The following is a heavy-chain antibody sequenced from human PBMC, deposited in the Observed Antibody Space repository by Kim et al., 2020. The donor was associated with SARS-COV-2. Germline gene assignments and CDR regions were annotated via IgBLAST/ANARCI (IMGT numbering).Heavy chain of an antibody. D-gene: IGHD6-19*01. Sequence: GGSLRLSCAASGFTFSSHWMHWVRQAPGKGLVWVSRINSDGTTTSYGDSVKGRFTIFRDNAKNTLYLQMNSLRAEDTAVYYCVRRQFTSGWYYFDYWGQGTLVTVSS. CDR2: INSDGTTT. J-gene: IGHJ4*02. CDR1: GFTFSSHW. CDR3: VRRQFTSGWYYFDY. V-gene: IGHV3-74*01.